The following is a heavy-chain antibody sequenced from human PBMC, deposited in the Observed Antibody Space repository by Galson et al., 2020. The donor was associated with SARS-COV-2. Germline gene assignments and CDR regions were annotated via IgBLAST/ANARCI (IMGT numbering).Heavy chain of an antibody. CDR1: GITISSYA. Sequence: GESLNISCAASGITISSYAMRLVRPAPGKGLGRAAVISYDGSNKYYADSVKGRFTISRDNSKNTLYLQMNSLRAEDTAVYYCAREFTTVFDYWGQGTLVTVSS. CDR3: AREFTTVFDY. J-gene: IGHJ4*02. V-gene: IGHV3-30*04. D-gene: IGHD4-17*01. CDR2: ISYDGSNK.